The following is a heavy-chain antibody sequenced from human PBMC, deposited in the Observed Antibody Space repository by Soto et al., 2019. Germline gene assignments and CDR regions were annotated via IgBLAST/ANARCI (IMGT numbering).Heavy chain of an antibody. J-gene: IGHJ6*01. CDR3: ARHRGGSSWAYYYYGMDV. CDR1: GDSFTSYW. CDR2: IYPGDSDT. Sequence: PVESLRISCKVSGDSFTSYWIVCVLQMPGKGLEWMAIIYPGDSDTRYSPSFQGQVTISADKSISTAYLQWSSLKASDTAMYYCARHRGGSSWAYYYYGMDVWGQGTTVTVSS. V-gene: IGHV5-51*01. D-gene: IGHD6-13*01.